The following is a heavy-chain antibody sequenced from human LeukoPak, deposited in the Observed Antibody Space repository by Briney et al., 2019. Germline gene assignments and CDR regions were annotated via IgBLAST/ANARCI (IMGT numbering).Heavy chain of an antibody. J-gene: IGHJ5*02. Sequence: KPSETLSLTCTVSGGSISSHYWSWIRQPPGKGLEWIGYIYYSGSTNYNPSLKSRVTISVGTSKNQFSLKLSSVTAADTAVYYCAREKYYDFWSGPSSRWFDPWGQGTLVTVSS. D-gene: IGHD3-3*01. CDR3: AREKYYDFWSGPSSRWFDP. CDR2: IYYSGST. V-gene: IGHV4-59*11. CDR1: GGSISSHY.